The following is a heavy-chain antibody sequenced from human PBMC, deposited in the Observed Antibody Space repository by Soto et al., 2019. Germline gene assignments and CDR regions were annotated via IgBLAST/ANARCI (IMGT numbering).Heavy chain of an antibody. J-gene: IGHJ3*02. CDR2: ISSDSSHI. V-gene: IGHV3-21*01. D-gene: IGHD2-15*01. CDR3: ARDSGYCGGGDCYSGAFDI. CDR1: EITFSTYN. Sequence: EVQLVESGGGLVKPGGSLRLSCAASEITFSTYNMNWVRQAPGKGLEWVSYISSDSSHIYYADAVKGRFTISRDNAKNSRYLQMTSLKVEDTAIDYCARDSGYCGGGDCYSGAFDIWGQGTMVTVS.